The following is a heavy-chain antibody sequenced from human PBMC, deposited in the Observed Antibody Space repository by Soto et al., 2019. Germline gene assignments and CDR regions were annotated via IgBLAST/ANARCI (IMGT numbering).Heavy chain of an antibody. CDR2: ISYDGSNK. J-gene: IGHJ4*02. Sequence: QVQLVESGGGVVQPGRSLRLSCAASGFTFSSYGMHWVRQAPGKGLEWVAIISYDGSNKYYVDSVKGRFTIARDNSMNTLYLQMNSLRAEDTAVYYCAKGCSGGSCYYFDYWGQGTLVTVSS. D-gene: IGHD2-15*01. V-gene: IGHV3-30*18. CDR3: AKGCSGGSCYYFDY. CDR1: GFTFSSYG.